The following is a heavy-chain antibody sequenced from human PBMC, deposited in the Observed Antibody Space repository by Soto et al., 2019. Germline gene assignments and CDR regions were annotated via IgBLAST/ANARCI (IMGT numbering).Heavy chain of an antibody. CDR2: ISGSGGST. V-gene: IGHV3-23*01. Sequence: GGSLRLSCAASGFTFSSYAMSWVRQAPGKGLEWVSAISGSGGSTYYADSVKGRFTMSRDNSKTKLYLQMNSVRAEDTAVYYCAKEVVVVAAPKFNWFDPWGQGTLVTVSS. J-gene: IGHJ5*02. CDR3: AKEVVVVAAPKFNWFDP. CDR1: GFTFSSYA. D-gene: IGHD2-15*01.